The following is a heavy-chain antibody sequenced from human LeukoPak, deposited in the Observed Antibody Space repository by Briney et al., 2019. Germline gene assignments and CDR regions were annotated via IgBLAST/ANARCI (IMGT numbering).Heavy chain of an antibody. CDR2: INHNGST. J-gene: IGHJ6*03. CDR3: ARVPGLGGTTGLYYYYMDV. D-gene: IGHD2-8*02. Sequence: SETLSLTCAVYGGSFSGYYWSWIRQPPGKGLEWIGEINHNGSTNYNPSLKSRVTISVDTSKNQFSLKVSSVTAADTAVYYCARVPGLGGTTGLYYYYMDVWGKGTTVTVSS. CDR1: GGSFSGYY. V-gene: IGHV4-34*01.